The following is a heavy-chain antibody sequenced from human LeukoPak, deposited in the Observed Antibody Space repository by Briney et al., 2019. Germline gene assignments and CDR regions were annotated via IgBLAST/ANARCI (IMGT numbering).Heavy chain of an antibody. Sequence: PSETLSLTCAVYGGSFSGYYWSWIRQPPGKGLEWIGEINHSGSTNYNPSPKSRVTISVDTSKNQFSPKLSSVTAADTAVYYCASRTQYDSPHYWGQGTLVTVSS. D-gene: IGHD3-16*01. J-gene: IGHJ4*02. CDR1: GGSFSGYY. V-gene: IGHV4-34*01. CDR2: INHSGST. CDR3: ASRTQYDSPHY.